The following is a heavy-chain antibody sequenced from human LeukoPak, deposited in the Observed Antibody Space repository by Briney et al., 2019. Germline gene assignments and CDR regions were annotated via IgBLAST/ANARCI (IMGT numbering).Heavy chain of an antibody. V-gene: IGHV1-2*06. Sequence: ASVKVSCKASGYTFTDYYVHWVRQAPGQGLEWMGRINPNSGGTNYAQNFQGRVTMTRDTSISTAYIELSRLRSDDTAVYYCARDRSGYYYLGLYWGQGNLVTVSS. D-gene: IGHD3-3*01. CDR3: ARDRSGYYYLGLY. CDR1: GYTFTDYY. J-gene: IGHJ4*02. CDR2: INPNSGGT.